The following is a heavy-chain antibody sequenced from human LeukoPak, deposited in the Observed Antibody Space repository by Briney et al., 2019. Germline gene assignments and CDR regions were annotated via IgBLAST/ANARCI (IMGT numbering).Heavy chain of an antibody. D-gene: IGHD5-24*01. CDR3: ASNRDGYNSAAFDI. Sequence: SETLSLTCAVYGGSFSGYYWSWIRQPPGKGLEWIGEINHSGSTNYNPSLKSRVTISVATSKNQFSLKLSSVTAADTAVYYCASNRDGYNSAAFDIWGQGTMVTVSS. V-gene: IGHV4-34*01. CDR1: GGSFSGYY. J-gene: IGHJ3*02. CDR2: INHSGST.